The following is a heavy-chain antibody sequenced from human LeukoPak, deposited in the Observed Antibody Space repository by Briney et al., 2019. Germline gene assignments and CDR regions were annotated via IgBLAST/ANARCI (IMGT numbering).Heavy chain of an antibody. D-gene: IGHD5-18*01. CDR1: GFTFSSYS. CDR2: ISSSSRYI. Sequence: PGGSLRLSCAASGFTFSSYSMNWVRQAPGKGLEWVSSISSSSRYIYYADSVKGRFTISRDNAKNSLYLQMNSLRAEDTAVYYCAYGYAPSTATPLWGQGTLVTVSS. J-gene: IGHJ4*02. CDR3: AYGYAPSTATPL. V-gene: IGHV3-21*01.